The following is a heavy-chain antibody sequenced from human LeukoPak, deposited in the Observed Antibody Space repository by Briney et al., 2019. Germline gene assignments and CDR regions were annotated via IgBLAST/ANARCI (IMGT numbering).Heavy chain of an antibody. J-gene: IGHJ1*01. CDR3: AGAGCSSTSCYGGAEYFQH. V-gene: IGHV3-30-3*01. CDR1: GFTFSDCA. Sequence: GGSLRLSCAASGFTFSDCAMHWVRQAPGKGLEWVAVISYDGSNKYYADSVKGRFTISRDNSKNTLYLQMNSLRAEDTAVYYCAGAGCSSTSCYGGAEYFQHWGQGTLVTVSS. CDR2: ISYDGSNK. D-gene: IGHD2-2*01.